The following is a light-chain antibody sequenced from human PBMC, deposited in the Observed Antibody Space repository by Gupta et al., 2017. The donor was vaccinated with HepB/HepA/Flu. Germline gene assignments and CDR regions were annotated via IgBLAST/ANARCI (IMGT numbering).Light chain of an antibody. Sequence: QSALTQPASLSGSPEQSITVSFTGTSGDVGGYQFVHWYQQSPAKSHKLMIYEVSQRPAVVANRFSGSKSGNTASLTISVRPAEDEADYYCCPYASSDTLVFGGGTKLTVL. CDR3: CPYASSDTLV. V-gene: IGLV2-23*02. CDR1: SGDVGGYQF. J-gene: IGLJ3*02. CDR2: EVS.